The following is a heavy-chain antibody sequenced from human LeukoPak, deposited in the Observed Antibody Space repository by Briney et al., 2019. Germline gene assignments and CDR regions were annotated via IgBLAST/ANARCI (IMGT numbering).Heavy chain of an antibody. J-gene: IGHJ5*02. CDR3: ARFGVIGTSVYNWFDP. Sequence: SETLSLTRNVSGASISSYYWSWIRQPPGKGLEWIGHIYHRGSTNYNPSFKSRVTISIDESKTQFSLRLNSVTAADTAVYYCARFGVIGTSVYNWFDPWGQGTRVTVSS. V-gene: IGHV4-59*01. D-gene: IGHD1-7*01. CDR1: GASISSYY. CDR2: IYHRGST.